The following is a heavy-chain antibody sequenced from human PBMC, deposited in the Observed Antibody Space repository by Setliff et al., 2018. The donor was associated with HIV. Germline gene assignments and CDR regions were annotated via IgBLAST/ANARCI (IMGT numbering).Heavy chain of an antibody. CDR3: AGDFLNAGFDY. CDR2: IYASGST. Sequence: SETLSLTCSVSGDSTSKYSWSWIRQPAGKVLEWIGRIYASGSTNYNPSLKGRVTMSVDTSKNQLTLKLTSLTAADTGVYYCAGDFLNAGFDYWGRGSLVTVSS. V-gene: IGHV4-4*07. J-gene: IGHJ4*02. CDR1: GDSTSKYS.